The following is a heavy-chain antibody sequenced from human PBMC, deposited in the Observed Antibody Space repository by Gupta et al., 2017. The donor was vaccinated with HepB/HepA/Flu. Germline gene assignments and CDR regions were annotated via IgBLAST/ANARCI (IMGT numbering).Heavy chain of an antibody. J-gene: IGHJ2*01. Sequence: QVQLQQWGAGLLKPSETLSLTCTVYDESFSGYYWTWIRQPPGRGLEWIGEINHGVRTNYNPSLKSRVTIAIDTSRNPFSMNLSAVTAADTAVEECARGYDSRADDYPGYWSFDRWGRGTLVSVSS. D-gene: IGHD3-22*01. CDR3: ARGYDSRADDYPGYWSFDR. V-gene: IGHV4-34*01. CDR1: DESFSGYY. CDR2: INHGVRT.